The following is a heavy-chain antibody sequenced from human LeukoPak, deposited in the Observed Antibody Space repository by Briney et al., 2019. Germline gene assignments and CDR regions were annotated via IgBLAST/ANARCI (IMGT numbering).Heavy chain of an antibody. D-gene: IGHD4-17*01. CDR2: IYHSGST. Sequence: SETLSLTCAVSGYSISSGYYWGWIRQPPGKGREWIGSIYHSGSTYYNPSLKSRVTISVDTSKNQFSLKLSSVTAADTAVYYCARLAYGDYYDYWGQGTLVTVSS. CDR3: ARLAYGDYYDY. V-gene: IGHV4-38-2*01. CDR1: GYSISSGYY. J-gene: IGHJ4*02.